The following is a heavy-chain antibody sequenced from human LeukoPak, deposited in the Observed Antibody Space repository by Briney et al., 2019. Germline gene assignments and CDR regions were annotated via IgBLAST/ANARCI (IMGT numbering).Heavy chain of an antibody. CDR1: GGTFTIHT. V-gene: IGHV1-69*02. CDR2: IIPVVGT. J-gene: IGHJ4*02. D-gene: IGHD3-22*01. Sequence: SVKVSCKASGGTFTIHTITWVRQAHGQGLEWMGRIIPVVGTHYAQKFQGRVTITADKSTSTAYMELSSLRSDDTAVYYCANDDTSGYYQAWGQGTLVTVSS. CDR3: ANDDTSGYYQA.